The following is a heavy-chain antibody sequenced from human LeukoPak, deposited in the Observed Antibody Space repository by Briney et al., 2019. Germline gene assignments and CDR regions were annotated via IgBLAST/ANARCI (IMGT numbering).Heavy chain of an antibody. D-gene: IGHD5-24*01. J-gene: IGHJ4*02. V-gene: IGHV1-18*01. CDR2: ISAYNGNT. Sequence: GASVKVSCKASGYTFTSYGISWVRQAPGQGLEWMGWISAYNGNTNYAQKLQGRVTMTTDTSTSTAYMELRSLRSDDTAAYYCARTLIEGLQSGDFDYWGQGTLVTVSS. CDR1: GYTFTSYG. CDR3: ARTLIEGLQSGDFDY.